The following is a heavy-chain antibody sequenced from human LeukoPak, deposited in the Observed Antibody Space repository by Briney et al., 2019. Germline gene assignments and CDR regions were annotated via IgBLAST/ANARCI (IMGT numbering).Heavy chain of an antibody. Sequence: ASVKVSCKASGYTFTSYYMHWVRQAPGQGLEWMGWISAYNGNTNYAQNLQGRVTMTTDTSTSTAYMELRSLRSDDTAVYYCARDRSTSCYGCLGYWGQGTLVTVSS. J-gene: IGHJ4*02. D-gene: IGHD2-2*01. CDR1: GYTFTSYY. V-gene: IGHV1-18*04. CDR3: ARDRSTSCYGCLGY. CDR2: ISAYNGNT.